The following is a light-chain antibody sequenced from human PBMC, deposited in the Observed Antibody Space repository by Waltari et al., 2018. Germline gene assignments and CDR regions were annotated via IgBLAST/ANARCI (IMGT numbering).Light chain of an antibody. J-gene: IGKJ5*01. CDR3: QQYDHLPIT. CDR2: DVS. V-gene: IGKV1-33*01. CDR1: QDISNY. Sequence: DIQMTQSPSSLSASDGDRVSITCQASQDISNYLNWYQQKPGKAPKLLVYDVSYLETGVPSRFSGSGFGTDFTFTINSLQPEDIATYYCQQYDHLPITFGQGTRLEIK.